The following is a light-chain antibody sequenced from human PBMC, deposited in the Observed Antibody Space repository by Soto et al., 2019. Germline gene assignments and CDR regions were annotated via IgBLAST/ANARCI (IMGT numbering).Light chain of an antibody. V-gene: IGKV1-5*01. J-gene: IGKJ1*01. CDR3: QQYNSYSRT. Sequence: DIKMTQSPSTLSASVGDRVTITCRASQGIRNDLGWYQQKPGKAPKLLIYDASSLESGVPSRFSGSGSGTEFTLTISSLQPDDFATYYCQQYNSYSRTFGQGTKVDIK. CDR2: DAS. CDR1: QGIRND.